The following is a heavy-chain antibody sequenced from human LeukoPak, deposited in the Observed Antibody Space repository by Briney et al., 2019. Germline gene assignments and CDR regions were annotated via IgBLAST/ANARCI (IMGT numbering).Heavy chain of an antibody. CDR1: GGSISSYY. V-gene: IGHV4-59*01. J-gene: IGHJ4*02. CDR3: ARVGDSSGYYYYFDY. CDR2: IYYSGST. D-gene: IGHD3-22*01. Sequence: SETLSLTCTVSGGSISSYYWSWIRQPPGKGLEWIGYIYYSGSTNYKPSLKSRVTTSVDTSKNQFSLRLRSVTAADTAVYYCARVGDSSGYYYYFDYWGQGTLVTVSS.